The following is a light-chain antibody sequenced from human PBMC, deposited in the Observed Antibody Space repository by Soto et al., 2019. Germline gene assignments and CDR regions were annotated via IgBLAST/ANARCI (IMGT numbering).Light chain of an antibody. V-gene: IGKV3-11*01. CDR1: QSVSSY. CDR2: DAS. CDR3: QQRSTWMYT. J-gene: IGKJ2*01. Sequence: EIVLTQSPATLSLSPGERATLSCRASQSVSSYLAWYQQKPGQAPRLLIYDASNRATGIPARFSGSGSGTDFTLTISSLEPEDSEVYYCQQRSTWMYTFGQGTKVDIK.